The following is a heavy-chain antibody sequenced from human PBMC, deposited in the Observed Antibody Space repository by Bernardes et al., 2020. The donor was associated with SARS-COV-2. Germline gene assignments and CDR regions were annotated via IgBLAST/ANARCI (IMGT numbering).Heavy chain of an antibody. V-gene: IGHV1-2*02. CDR1: GYTFTGYY. Sequence: ASVKVSCKASGYTFTGYYMHWVRQAPGQGLEWMGWINPNSGCTNYPQKFQGRVTMTRDTSISTAYMELSRLRSDDTAVYYCARDGFPYYYDSSGYYSGAWFDPWGQGTLVTVSS. J-gene: IGHJ5*02. D-gene: IGHD3-22*01. CDR3: ARDGFPYYYDSSGYYSGAWFDP. CDR2: INPNSGCT.